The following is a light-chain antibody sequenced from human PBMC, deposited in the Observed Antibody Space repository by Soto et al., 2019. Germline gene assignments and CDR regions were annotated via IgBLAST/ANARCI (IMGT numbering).Light chain of an antibody. CDR1: QGIRND. CDR2: AAS. J-gene: IGKJ1*01. CDR3: LQDYNYPWT. V-gene: IGKV1-6*01. Sequence: AIQMTQSPSSLSASVGDRVTITCRASQGIRNDLGWYQQKPGKAPKVLITAASNLQKRVASRFSGSGSGTDFTLTISSLQPEDFATYDCLQDYNYPWTFGQGTKVEIK.